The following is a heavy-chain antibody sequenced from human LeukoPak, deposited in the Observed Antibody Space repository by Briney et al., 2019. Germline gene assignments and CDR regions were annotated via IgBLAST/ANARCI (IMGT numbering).Heavy chain of an antibody. D-gene: IGHD6-19*01. CDR3: ASEDLAVAKFNY. CDR2: IYHSGST. CDR1: GGSISSSNW. V-gene: IGHV4-4*02. J-gene: IGHJ4*02. Sequence: SETLSLTCAVSGGSISSSNWWSWVRQPPGKGLGWIGEIYHSGSTNYNPSLKSRVTISVDKSKNQFSLKLSSVTAADTAVYYCASEDLAVAKFNYWGQGTLVTVSS.